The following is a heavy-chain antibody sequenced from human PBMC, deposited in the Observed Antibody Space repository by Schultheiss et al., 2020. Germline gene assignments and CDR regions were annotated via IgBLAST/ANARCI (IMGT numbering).Heavy chain of an antibody. Sequence: GGSLRLSCAASGFTFSDYYMSWIRQAPGEGLEWVSVISGSAVGTYYADSVKGRFIISRDNSKNTLYLQMNSLRAEDTAVYYCAKPPTGSYRDYYYYDMDVWGQGTTVTVSS. CDR2: ISGSAVGT. J-gene: IGHJ6*02. D-gene: IGHD3-16*02. V-gene: IGHV3-23*01. CDR1: GFTFSDYY. CDR3: AKPPTGSYRDYYYYDMDV.